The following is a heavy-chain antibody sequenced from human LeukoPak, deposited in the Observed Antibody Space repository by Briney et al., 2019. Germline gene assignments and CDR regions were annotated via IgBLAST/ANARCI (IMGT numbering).Heavy chain of an antibody. D-gene: IGHD1-26*01. V-gene: IGHV4-59*12. J-gene: IGHJ4*02. Sequence: SETLSLTCTVSGGSISNYYWNWIRQPPGKGLEWVGHISYSGGTKYNPSLQSRVTISIDTSKNQFSLNLSSVTAADTAVYYCSRESGAFCPFGYWGQGTLVIVPP. CDR2: ISYSGGT. CDR1: GGSISNYY. CDR3: SRESGAFCPFGY.